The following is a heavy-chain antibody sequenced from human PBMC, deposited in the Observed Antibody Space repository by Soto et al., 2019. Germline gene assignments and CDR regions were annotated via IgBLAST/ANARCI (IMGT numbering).Heavy chain of an antibody. J-gene: IGHJ5*02. Sequence: GESLKISCTGFGYTFTTFCISWVRQMPWKGLEWMGRIDPGDTYATYSPAFQGHVTISADKATSTAYLQWSSLKVSDTAMYFCARIYCTTTTCDSWFDPWGQGTLVTVSS. CDR3: ARIYCTTTTCDSWFDP. CDR2: IDPGDTYA. CDR1: GYTFTTFC. D-gene: IGHD2-2*01. V-gene: IGHV5-10-1*01.